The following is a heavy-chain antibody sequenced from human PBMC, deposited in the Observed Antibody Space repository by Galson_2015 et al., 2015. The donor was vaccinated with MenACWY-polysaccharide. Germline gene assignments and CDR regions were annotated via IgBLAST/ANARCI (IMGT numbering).Heavy chain of an antibody. J-gene: IGHJ4*02. Sequence: SVKVSCKASGYTFSSYDINWVRQAPGQRLEWMGWMNPNSGNTGYAQKFQGRVTMTRNTAISTAYLELSSLTSEDTAVYYCARGRRDTAVAAPAAVFLDYWGQGILVTVSS. D-gene: IGHD6-19*01. CDR2: MNPNSGNT. CDR1: GYTFSSYD. V-gene: IGHV1-8*01. CDR3: ARGRRDTAVAAPAAVFLDY.